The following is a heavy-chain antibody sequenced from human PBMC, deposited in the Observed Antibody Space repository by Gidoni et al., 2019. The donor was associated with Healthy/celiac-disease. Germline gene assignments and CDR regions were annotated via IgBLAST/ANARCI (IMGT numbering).Heavy chain of an antibody. CDR3: AKDPPGSGPDFDS. Sequence: EVQLLESGGGLVQPGGSLRLSCAASGFTFSSYGMNWVRQAPGKGLEWVSGISGGGDRTYYAGSVKGRFTISRDNSKNTLYLQMNSLRAEDTAVYHCAKDPPGSGPDFDSWGQGTLVTVSS. V-gene: IGHV3-23*01. J-gene: IGHJ4*02. CDR2: ISGGGDRT. CDR1: GFTFSSYG. D-gene: IGHD6-25*01.